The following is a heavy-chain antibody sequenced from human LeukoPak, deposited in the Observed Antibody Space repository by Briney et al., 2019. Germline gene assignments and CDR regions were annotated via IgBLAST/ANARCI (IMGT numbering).Heavy chain of an antibody. J-gene: IGHJ4*02. Sequence: ASVKVSCKASGYTFTSYPISWVRQAPGQGLEWVGWITTYNGNTNYAQKLQGRVTMITDTSTSTAYMDLRGLRFDDTAVYYCARGYDYGDYVGDFDYWGQGTLVTVSS. CDR3: ARGYDYGDYVGDFDY. D-gene: IGHD4-17*01. CDR2: ITTYNGNT. CDR1: GYTFTSYP. V-gene: IGHV1-18*01.